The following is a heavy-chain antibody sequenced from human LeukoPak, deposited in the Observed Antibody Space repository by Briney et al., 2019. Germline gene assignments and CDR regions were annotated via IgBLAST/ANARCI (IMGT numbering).Heavy chain of an antibody. CDR1: GYTFTGYY. D-gene: IGHD6-19*01. J-gene: IGHJ4*02. V-gene: IGHV1-2*02. CDR3: ARDHVGGAVAGEFDY. Sequence: GSVNVSCKASGYTFTGYYIHWVRQAPGQGLEWMGWINTNSGGTNYAQKFQGRVTMTRDTSISTHYMELRRLTSEDTAVYYCARDHVGGAVAGEFDYWGQGTLVTVSS. CDR2: INTNSGGT.